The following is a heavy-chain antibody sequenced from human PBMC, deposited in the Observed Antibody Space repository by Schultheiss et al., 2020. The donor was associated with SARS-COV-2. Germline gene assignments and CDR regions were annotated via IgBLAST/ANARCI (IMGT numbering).Heavy chain of an antibody. CDR1: GGSISSYY. D-gene: IGHD4-23*01. V-gene: IGHV4-59*08. CDR3: ARDYGGNSRRFGGLDY. Sequence: SQTLSLTCTVSGGSISSYYWSWIRQPPGKGLEWIGYIYYSGSTNYNPSLKSRVTISVDTSKNQFSLKLSSVTAADTAVYYCARDYGGNSRRFGGLDYWGQGTLVTVSS. CDR2: IYYSGST. J-gene: IGHJ4*02.